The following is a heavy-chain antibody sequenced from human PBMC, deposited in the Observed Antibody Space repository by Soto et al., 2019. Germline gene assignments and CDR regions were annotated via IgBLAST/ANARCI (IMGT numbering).Heavy chain of an antibody. V-gene: IGHV3-7*05. Sequence: EVQLVESGGGLVQPGGYLRLSCAASGFTFNNYYMVWVRQAPGRGLEWVANINQDGSAKYYVDSVKCRFTISRDNAKSSLYLQINSLRAEDTATYYCGRGFGGTHWGQGSLVTVSS. CDR2: INQDGSAK. D-gene: IGHD2-15*01. CDR3: GRGFGGTH. CDR1: GFTFNNYY. J-gene: IGHJ4*02.